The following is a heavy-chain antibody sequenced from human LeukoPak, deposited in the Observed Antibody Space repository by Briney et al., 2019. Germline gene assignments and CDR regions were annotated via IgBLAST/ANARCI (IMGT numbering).Heavy chain of an antibody. D-gene: IGHD2-2*01. V-gene: IGHV5-51*01. CDR3: VRPPRRTFSPYYFDY. CDR2: IYPGDSDT. CDR1: GYSFTSYW. J-gene: IGHJ4*02. Sequence: GESLKISCKGSGYSFTSYWIGWVRQMPGKGLELMGIIYPGDSDTRYSPSFQGQVTISADKSISSAYLQWSSLKASDTAKYYCVRPPRRTFSPYYFDYWGQGTLVTVSS.